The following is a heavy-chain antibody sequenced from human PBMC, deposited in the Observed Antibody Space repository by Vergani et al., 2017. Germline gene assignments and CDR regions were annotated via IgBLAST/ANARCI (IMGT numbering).Heavy chain of an antibody. J-gene: IGHJ4*02. CDR1: GCSFPGYA. D-gene: IGHD2-15*01. Sequence: EVQLLESGGGLVQPGGSLRLSCEASGCSFPGYAMSWVRQAPGKGLEWVASVSGSSATPYYADSVKGRFIISRDNSKDTLHLQMNSLRADDTAVYYCTKGSGGYTGYFFDYCRQRALATDSS. CDR3: TKGSGGYTGYFFDY. CDR2: VSGSSATP. V-gene: IGHV3-23*01.